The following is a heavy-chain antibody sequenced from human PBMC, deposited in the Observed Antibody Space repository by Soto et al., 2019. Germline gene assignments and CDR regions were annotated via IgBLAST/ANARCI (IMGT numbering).Heavy chain of an antibody. CDR2: IVVGSGNT. D-gene: IGHD1-26*01. Sequence: ASVKVSCKASGFTFTSSAVQWVRQARGQRLEWIGWIVVGSGNTNYAQKFQERVTITRDMSTSTAYMELGSLRSEDTAVYYCAATQLSIVGATPADYYYYGMDVWGQGTTVTVSS. CDR1: GFTFTSSA. J-gene: IGHJ6*02. V-gene: IGHV1-58*01. CDR3: AATQLSIVGATPADYYYYGMDV.